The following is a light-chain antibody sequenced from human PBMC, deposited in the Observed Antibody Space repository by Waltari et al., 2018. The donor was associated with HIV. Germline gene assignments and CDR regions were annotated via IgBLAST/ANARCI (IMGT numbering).Light chain of an antibody. CDR3: QETYSNPTWA. J-gene: IGKJ1*01. V-gene: IGKV1-39*01. CDR1: QTISDY. Sequence: DIQMTQSPSSLSASIGDRVTITCRASQTISDYLNWYQQKSGKPPELLIYAASNLQSGVPSRFTGSGSGTYFTLTITNLQPEDSATYFCQETYSNPTWAFGQGTKVELK. CDR2: AAS.